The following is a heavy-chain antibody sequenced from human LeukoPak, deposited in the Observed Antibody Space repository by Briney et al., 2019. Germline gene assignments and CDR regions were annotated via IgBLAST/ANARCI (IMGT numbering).Heavy chain of an antibody. CDR1: QFKFNNYG. J-gene: IGHJ3*02. Sequence: GGSLRLSCATSQFKFNNYGMTWVRQGPGKGLEWVSSITGSGGRTQYADSVKGRFTISRDNSKNTLYLQMNSLRAEDTAVYYCAKWGRGGSYNGGAAFDIWGQGTMVTVSS. CDR2: ITGSGGRT. V-gene: IGHV3-23*01. D-gene: IGHD1-26*01. CDR3: AKWGRGGSYNGGAAFDI.